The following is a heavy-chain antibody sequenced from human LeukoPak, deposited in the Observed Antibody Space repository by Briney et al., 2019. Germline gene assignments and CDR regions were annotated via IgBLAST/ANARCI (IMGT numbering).Heavy chain of an antibody. CDR1: GYTFTSYD. V-gene: IGHV1-8*03. CDR3: ARGVLNTAMGPTKRGRNWFDP. D-gene: IGHD5-18*01. J-gene: IGHJ5*02. CDR2: MSPKSGNT. Sequence: ASVKVSCKASGYTFTSYDINLVRQATGQGLEWMGWMSPKSGNTGYAQKFQGRVTITRNTSISTAYMELSSLRSEDTAVDYCARGVLNTAMGPTKRGRNWFDPWGQGTLVTVSS.